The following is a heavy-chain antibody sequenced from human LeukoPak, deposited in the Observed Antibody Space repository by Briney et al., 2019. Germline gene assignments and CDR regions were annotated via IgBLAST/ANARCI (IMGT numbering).Heavy chain of an antibody. CDR2: IYSGGST. CDR3: AKDLSGGYHSYYFDF. Sequence: GGSLRLSCAASGFTVSNYYMSWVRQAPGKGLEWVSVIYSGGSTYYTDSVKGRFTISRDNSKNTLYLQVNSLRNEDTAVYFCAKDLSGGYHSYYFDFWGQGTPVTVSS. CDR1: GFTVSNYY. J-gene: IGHJ4*02. D-gene: IGHD5-18*01. V-gene: IGHV3-66*01.